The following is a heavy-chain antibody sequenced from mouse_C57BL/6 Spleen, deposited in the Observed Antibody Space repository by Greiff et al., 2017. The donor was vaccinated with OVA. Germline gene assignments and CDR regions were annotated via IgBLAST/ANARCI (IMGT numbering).Heavy chain of an antibody. CDR2: INYDGSST. CDR1: GFTFSDYY. D-gene: IGHD1-1*01. J-gene: IGHJ1*03. Sequence: EVKVVESEGGLVQPGSSMKLSCTASGFTFSDYYMAWVRQVPEKGLEWVANINYDGSSTYYLDSLKSRFIFSRDNATNILYLQMSSLKSEDTATYYCARHSAYYGSSYVYFDVWGTGTTVTVSS. V-gene: IGHV5-16*01. CDR3: ARHSAYYGSSYVYFDV.